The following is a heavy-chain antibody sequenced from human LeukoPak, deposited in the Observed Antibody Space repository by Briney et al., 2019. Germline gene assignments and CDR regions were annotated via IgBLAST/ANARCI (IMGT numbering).Heavy chain of an antibody. CDR3: TTEAPMITFGGVIVIPHYYFDY. Sequence: GGSLRLSCAASGFTFSNAWMSWVRQAPGKGREWVCRIKSKTDGGTTDYAGPVKGRFTISRDDSKNTLYLQMNSLKTEDTAVYYCTTEAPMITFGGVIVIPHYYFDYWGQGTLVTVSS. J-gene: IGHJ4*02. V-gene: IGHV3-15*01. CDR2: IKSKTDGGTT. D-gene: IGHD3-16*02. CDR1: GFTFSNAW.